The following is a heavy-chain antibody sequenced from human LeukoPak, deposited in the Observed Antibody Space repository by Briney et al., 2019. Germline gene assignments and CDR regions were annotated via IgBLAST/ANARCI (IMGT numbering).Heavy chain of an antibody. CDR2: SYHSGST. V-gene: IGHV4-38-2*01. J-gene: IGHJ4*02. D-gene: IGHD3-22*01. CDR1: GYSISSGYY. Sequence: SDTLSLTCAVSGYSISSGYYWGWIRQPPGKGLEWIGSSYHSGSTYYNPSLKSRVTISVDTSKNQFSLKLRSLTAPDTAVYYCARHFRPSPFRVVVVIYYFDYWGQGTLVTVSS. CDR3: ARHFRPSPFRVVVVIYYFDY.